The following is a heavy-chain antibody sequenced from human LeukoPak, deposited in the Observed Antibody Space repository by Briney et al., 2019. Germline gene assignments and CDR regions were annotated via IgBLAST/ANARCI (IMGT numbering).Heavy chain of an antibody. CDR2: ISKDGSNE. CDR1: GFTFSTYV. V-gene: IGHV3-30*04. J-gene: IGHJ4*02. Sequence: GGSLRLSCAASGFTFSTYVMHWVRQAPGKGLEWVAVISKDGSNEDYADSVKGRFSISRDNSKNTLFLQMNSLRVEDAAAYYCARESVARGLFDYWGQGTLVTVSS. CDR3: ARESVARGLFDY. D-gene: IGHD5-12*01.